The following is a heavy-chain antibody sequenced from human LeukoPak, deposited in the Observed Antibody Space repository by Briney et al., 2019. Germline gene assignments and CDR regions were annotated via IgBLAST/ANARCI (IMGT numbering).Heavy chain of an antibody. CDR2: IYHSRSP. J-gene: IGHJ4*02. V-gene: IGHV4-38-2*02. D-gene: IGHD3-22*01. CDR1: GYSISSGYY. Sequence: SETLSLTCTVSGYSISSGYYWGWIRQPPGKGLERIGSIYHSRSPYYNPSLKSRVPISVDTSKNRFSLKLSSVTAADTAVYYCARDSPDSSGYYAYWGQGTLVTVSS. CDR3: ARDSPDSSGYYAY.